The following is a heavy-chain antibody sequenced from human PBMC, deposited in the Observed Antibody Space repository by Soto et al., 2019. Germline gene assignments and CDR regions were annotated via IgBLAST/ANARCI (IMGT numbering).Heavy chain of an antibody. J-gene: IGHJ4*02. D-gene: IGHD3-10*01. CDR2: IIPLFGTP. V-gene: IGHV1-69*01. CDR1: GGIFSTYA. Sequence: QVQLVQSGAEVKKPGSSVKVSCKASGGIFSTYAISWLRQAPGQGLEWMGGIIPLFGTPNYAQRFQGRVNNTADESTSNAYMELSRLRSEDTAVYYCARDRDDYGSGNYYNRIDFWGQGTLVTVSS. CDR3: ARDRDDYGSGNYYNRIDF.